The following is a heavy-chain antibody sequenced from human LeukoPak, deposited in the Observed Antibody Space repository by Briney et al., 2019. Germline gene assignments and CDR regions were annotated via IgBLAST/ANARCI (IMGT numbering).Heavy chain of an antibody. CDR3: ARDLGFAHRMVRGVLDY. V-gene: IGHV3-15*01. J-gene: IGHJ4*02. D-gene: IGHD3-10*01. Sequence: GGSLRLSCAASGFTFSNAWMNWVRQAPGKGLEWVGRIKSKSDGGTSDYAAPVKGRFTVSRDDSKDTLFLQMNSLRDEDTAVYYCARDLGFAHRMVRGVLDYWGQGTLVTVSS. CDR2: IKSKSDGGTS. CDR1: GFTFSNAW.